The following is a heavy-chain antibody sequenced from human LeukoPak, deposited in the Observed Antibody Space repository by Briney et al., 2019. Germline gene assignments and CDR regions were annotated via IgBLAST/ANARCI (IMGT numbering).Heavy chain of an antibody. J-gene: IGHJ4*02. V-gene: IGHV1-69*06. D-gene: IGHD3-10*01. CDR3: ARGHYGSGSYSPAD. CDR1: GGTFSSYA. Sequence: SVKVSYKASGGTFSSYAISWVRQAPGQGLEWMGGIIPIFGTANYAQKFQGRVTITADKSTSTAYMELSSLRSEDTAVYYCARGHYGSGSYSPADWGQGTLVAVSS. CDR2: IIPIFGTA.